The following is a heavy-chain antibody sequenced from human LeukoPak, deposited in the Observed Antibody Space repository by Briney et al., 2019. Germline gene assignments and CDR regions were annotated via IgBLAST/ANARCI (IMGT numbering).Heavy chain of an antibody. CDR3: ARACSGYSYGYYYYGMDV. V-gene: IGHV1-18*04. CDR1: GYTFTAYY. J-gene: IGHJ6*02. Sequence: ASVKVSCKASGYTFTAYYLHWVRQAPGQGLEWMGWISAYNGNTNYAQKLQGRVTMTTDTSTSTAYMELRSLRSDDTAVYYCARACSGYSYGYYYYGMDVWGQGTTVTVSS. D-gene: IGHD5-18*01. CDR2: ISAYNGNT.